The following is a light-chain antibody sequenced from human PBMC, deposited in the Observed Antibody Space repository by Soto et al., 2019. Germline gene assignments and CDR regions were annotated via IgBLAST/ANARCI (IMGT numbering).Light chain of an antibody. Sequence: DIPMTQSPSSLSASVGDRVTITCRASQGISNSLAWYQQKPGRVPKLLIYDASTLQSGVPSRFSGSGFGTDFTLTISSLQPEDVATYYCQKYTSAPFTFGPGTKVDIK. J-gene: IGKJ3*01. CDR2: DAS. V-gene: IGKV1-27*01. CDR1: QGISNS. CDR3: QKYTSAPFT.